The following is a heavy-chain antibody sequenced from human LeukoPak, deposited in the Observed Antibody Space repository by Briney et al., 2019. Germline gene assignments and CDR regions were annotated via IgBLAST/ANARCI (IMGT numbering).Heavy chain of an antibody. CDR2: ISAYNGNT. Sequence: ASVKVSCKASGYTFTSYGISWVRQAPGQGLEWMGWISAYNGNTNYAQKLQGRVTMTTDTSTSTDYMELRSLRSDDTAVYYCARQGGSSWLGYNWFDPWGQGTLVTVSS. V-gene: IGHV1-18*01. CDR3: ARQGGSSWLGYNWFDP. D-gene: IGHD6-13*01. CDR1: GYTFTSYG. J-gene: IGHJ5*02.